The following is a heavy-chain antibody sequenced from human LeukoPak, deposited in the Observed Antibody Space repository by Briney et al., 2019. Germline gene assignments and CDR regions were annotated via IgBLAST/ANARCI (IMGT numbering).Heavy chain of an antibody. CDR2: IFYSGST. CDR1: SGSISTSNYY. J-gene: IGHJ3*02. Sequence: SETLSLTCTVSSGSISTSNYYWGWVRQPPGKALEWIGNIFYSGSTYYNPSLKSRVTISLDTSKNQFSLKLTSVTAADTAVYSCARGEGTPIVFSDRDGYKQVQYRSYAFDIWGQGTMVTVSS. CDR3: ARGEGTPIVFSDRDGYKQVQYRSYAFDI. V-gene: IGHV4-39*07. D-gene: IGHD5-24*01.